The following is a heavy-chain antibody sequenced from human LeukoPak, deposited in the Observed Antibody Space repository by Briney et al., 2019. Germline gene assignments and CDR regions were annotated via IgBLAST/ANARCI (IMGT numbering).Heavy chain of an antibody. CDR1: GGSISSYY. D-gene: IGHD7-27*01. CDR3: ARVATNWGSPSGYFDL. CDR2: IYYSGST. V-gene: IGHV4-59*01. J-gene: IGHJ2*01. Sequence: SETLSLTCAVYGGSISSYYWSWIRQPPGKGLEWIGYIYYSGSTNYNPSLKSRVTISVDTSKNQFSLKLSSVTAADTAVYYCARVATNWGSPSGYFDLWGRGTLVTVSS.